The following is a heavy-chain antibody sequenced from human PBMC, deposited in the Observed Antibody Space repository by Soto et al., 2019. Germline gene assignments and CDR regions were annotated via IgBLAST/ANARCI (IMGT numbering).Heavy chain of an antibody. CDR3: AARVRYFDWLFLY. CDR2: IYYSGST. D-gene: IGHD3-9*01. CDR1: GGSISSSSYY. V-gene: IGHV4-39*01. J-gene: IGHJ4*02. Sequence: KTSETLSLTCTVSGGSISSSSYYWGWIRQPPGKGLEWIGSIYYSGSTYYNPSLKSRVTISVDTSKNQFSLKLSSVTAADTAVYYCAARVRYFDWLFLYWGQGTLVTVSS.